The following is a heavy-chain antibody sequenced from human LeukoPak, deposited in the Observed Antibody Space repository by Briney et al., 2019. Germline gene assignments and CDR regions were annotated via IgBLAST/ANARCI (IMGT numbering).Heavy chain of an antibody. D-gene: IGHD3-16*01. CDR3: AREHFGFSYEF. CDR2: MNSDGRSI. J-gene: IGHJ4*02. Sequence: PGGSLRLSCAASGFTVSSNYMSWVRQAPGKGLVWVSRMNSDGRSINYADFVKGRFTISRDNAKNTLYLQMNSLRADDTAVYYCAREHFGFSYEFWGQGTLVAVSS. CDR1: GFTVSSNY. V-gene: IGHV3-74*01.